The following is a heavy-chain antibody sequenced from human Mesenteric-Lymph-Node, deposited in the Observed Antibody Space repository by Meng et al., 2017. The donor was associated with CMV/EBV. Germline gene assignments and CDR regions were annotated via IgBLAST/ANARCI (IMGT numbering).Heavy chain of an antibody. CDR1: GGTFSSYA. V-gene: IGHV1-69*10. Sequence: SAKVFCKASGGTFSSYAISWVRQAPGRGLEWMGGIIPILGIANYAQKCQGRVTITADKSTSTAYMELSSLRSEDTAVYYYARGLCPRITIFGVVLRAYYGMDVWGQGTTVTVSS. CDR2: IIPILGIA. D-gene: IGHD3-3*01. J-gene: IGHJ6*02. CDR3: ARGLCPRITIFGVVLRAYYGMDV.